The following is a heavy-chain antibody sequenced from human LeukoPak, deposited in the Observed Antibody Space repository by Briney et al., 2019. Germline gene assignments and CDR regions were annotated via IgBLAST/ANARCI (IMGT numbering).Heavy chain of an antibody. CDR1: GFTFTNAW. CDR2: IKSKADGETI. J-gene: IGHJ4*02. V-gene: IGHV3-15*07. D-gene: IGHD1-20*01. CDR3: STLTSRGLSDT. Sequence: GGSLRLSCAASGFTFTNAWMNWVRQAPGKGLEWVGRIKSKADGETIDYAAPVKGRFTFSRDDSKNMLYLQMNSLKSEDTAVYYCSTLTSRGLSDTWGQGTLVTVSS.